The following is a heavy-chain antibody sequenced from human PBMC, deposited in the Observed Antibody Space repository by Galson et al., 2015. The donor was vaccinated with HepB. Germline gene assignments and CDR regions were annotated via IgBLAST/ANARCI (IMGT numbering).Heavy chain of an antibody. J-gene: IGHJ3*02. D-gene: IGHD1-14*01. CDR2: IKQDGSEK. Sequence: SLRLSCAASGFSFSSYWMSWVRQAPGKGLEWVANIKQDGSEKYLVDSVKGRFTISRDNAKNSLYLQMNNLRAEDTAVYYCARDPPGPRKTAFDTWGQGTMVTVSS. CDR1: GFSFSSYW. CDR3: ARDPPGPRKTAFDT. V-gene: IGHV3-7*01.